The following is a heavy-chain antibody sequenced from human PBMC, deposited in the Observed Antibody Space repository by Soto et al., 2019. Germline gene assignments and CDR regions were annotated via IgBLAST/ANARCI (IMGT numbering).Heavy chain of an antibody. CDR3: AKDEYYYSRSGYYIFDS. V-gene: IGHV3-30*18. J-gene: IGHJ4*02. CDR1: GFTFSAYG. CDR2: ISHDGTNK. D-gene: IGHD3-22*01. Sequence: QAQLVESGGGVVQPGESLRLSCEVSGFTFSAYGMHWVRQAPGKGLEWVAAISHDGTNKNYGDSVKGRFTISRDNSKKTRYLQMNSLRPEDTALYYCAKDEYYYSRSGYYIFDSWGQGTLVTVSS.